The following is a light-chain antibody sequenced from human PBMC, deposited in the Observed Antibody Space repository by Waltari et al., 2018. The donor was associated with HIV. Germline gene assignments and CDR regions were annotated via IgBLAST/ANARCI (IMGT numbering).Light chain of an antibody. V-gene: IGLV2-14*01. CDR3: TSYISGTSPV. J-gene: IGLJ2*01. CDR2: EVT. CDR1: DPNDNEY. Sequence: QSALTPPASVSGSPGQSITISCDPNDNEYVSWYQRHPGKAPKVIIYEVTNRPSGLSNRFSGSKSGNTATLTISGLQPEDEADYFCTSYISGTSPVFGRGTRVTVL.